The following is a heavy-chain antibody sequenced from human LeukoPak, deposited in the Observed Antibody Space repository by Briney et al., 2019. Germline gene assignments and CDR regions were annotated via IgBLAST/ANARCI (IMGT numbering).Heavy chain of an antibody. D-gene: IGHD4-11*01. V-gene: IGHV3-23*01. CDR2: ISGSGGST. CDR1: GFTFSSYA. J-gene: IGHJ4*02. CDR3: AKDVTVTTGTGGYYFDY. Sequence: PGGSPRLSCAASGFTFSSYAMSWVRQAPGKGLEWVSAISGSGGSTYYADSVKGRFTISRDNSKNTLYLQMNSLRAEDTAVYYCAKDVTVTTGTGGYYFDYWGQGTLVTVSS.